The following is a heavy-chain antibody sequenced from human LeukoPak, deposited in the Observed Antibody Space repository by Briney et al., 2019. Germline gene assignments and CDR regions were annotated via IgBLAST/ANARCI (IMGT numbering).Heavy chain of an antibody. CDR2: THYSGSG. D-gene: IGHD3-3*01. CDR1: GGSISSGSSY. Sequence: SETLSLTCTVSGGSISSGSSYWTWIRQYPGKGLEWIGYTHYSGSGYNNPSLKSRVTISVDTSKSQFSLKLNSVTAADTAVYFCARAILTASGFVWRFDLWGRGTLVTVSS. V-gene: IGHV4-31*03. CDR3: ARAILTASGFVWRFDL. J-gene: IGHJ2*01.